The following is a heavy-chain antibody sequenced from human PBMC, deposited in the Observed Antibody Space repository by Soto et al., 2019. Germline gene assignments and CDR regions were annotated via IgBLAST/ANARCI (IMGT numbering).Heavy chain of an antibody. D-gene: IGHD3-22*01. J-gene: IGHJ4*02. Sequence: QVQLQESGPGLVKPSQTLSLTCTVSGGSISSGGYYWSWIRQHPGKGLEWIGYIYYSGSTYYNPCLKSRVSISVDTSKNQFSLKLSSVTAADTAVYYCAREGVDSSGCYYACDYWGQGTLVTVSS. CDR1: GGSISSGGYY. V-gene: IGHV4-31*03. CDR3: AREGVDSSGCYYACDY. CDR2: IYYSGST.